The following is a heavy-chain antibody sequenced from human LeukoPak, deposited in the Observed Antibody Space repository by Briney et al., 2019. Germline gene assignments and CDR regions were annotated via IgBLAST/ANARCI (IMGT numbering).Heavy chain of an antibody. J-gene: IGHJ4*02. CDR1: GFTFSHSA. CDR2: IYHSGAA. Sequence: LRLSCAASGFTFSHSAMSWIRQPPGKGLEWVGYIYHSGAAYHNPSLKSRLALSVDTSNNQFSLRLRSVTAADTAVYYCVRGVGGEYFYFDRWGQGALVTVSA. V-gene: IGHV4-30-4*07. CDR3: VRGVGGEYFYFDR. D-gene: IGHD1-26*01.